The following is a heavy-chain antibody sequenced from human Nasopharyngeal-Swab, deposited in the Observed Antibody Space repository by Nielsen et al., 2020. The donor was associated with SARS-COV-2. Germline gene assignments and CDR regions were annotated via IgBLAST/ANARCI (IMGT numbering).Heavy chain of an antibody. D-gene: IGHD3-9*01. V-gene: IGHV1-18*01. CDR3: ARLLRYFDWLLTPYYFDY. CDR2: ISAYNGNT. CDR1: GYTFTSYG. J-gene: IGHJ4*02. Sequence: ASVKVSCKASGYTFTSYGISWVRQAPAQGLEWMGWISAYNGNTNYAQKLQGRVTMTTDTSTSTAYMELRSLRSDDTAVYYCARLLRYFDWLLTPYYFDYWGQGTLVTVSS.